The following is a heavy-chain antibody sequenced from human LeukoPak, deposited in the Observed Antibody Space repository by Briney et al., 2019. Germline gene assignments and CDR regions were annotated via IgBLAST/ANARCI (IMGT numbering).Heavy chain of an antibody. CDR1: GYTFTGYY. CDR2: INPNSGGT. D-gene: IGHD3-22*01. V-gene: IGHV1-2*02. Sequence: ASVKVFCKASGYTFTGYYMHWVRQAPGQGLEWMGWINPNSGGTNYAQKFQGRVTMTRDTSISTAYMELSRLRSDDTAVYYCARFVYYDSSGTADAFDIWGQGTMVTVSS. CDR3: ARFVYYDSSGTADAFDI. J-gene: IGHJ3*02.